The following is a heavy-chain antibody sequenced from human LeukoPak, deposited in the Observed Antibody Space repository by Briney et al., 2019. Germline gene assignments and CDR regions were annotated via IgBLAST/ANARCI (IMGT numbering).Heavy chain of an antibody. CDR3: ARDQDYHISDSWYDAFDV. CDR1: GITFTSHW. CDR2: KKHDGSLR. V-gene: IGHV3-7*01. Sequence: GGSLRFSCEASGITFTSHWMTWVRQAPGRGLEWVANKKHDGSLRNYLDSVKGRFTISRDNAKHSLYLQMNSLRAEDTAVYYCARDQDYHISDSWYDAFDVWGRGTMVTVSP. D-gene: IGHD3-22*01. J-gene: IGHJ3*01.